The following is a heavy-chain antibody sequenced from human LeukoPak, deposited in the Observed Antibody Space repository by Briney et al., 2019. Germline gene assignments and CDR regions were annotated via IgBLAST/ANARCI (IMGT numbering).Heavy chain of an antibody. J-gene: IGHJ4*02. CDR3: VKHYYDFWSGYPIQYYFDY. CDR2: ISYDGSNK. CDR1: GFTFSNYG. D-gene: IGHD3-3*01. Sequence: PGGSLRLSCAVSGFTFSNYGIHWVRQAPGKGLEWVALISYDGSNKYYADSVKGRFTISRDNSKNTLYLQMNSLRAEDTAVYYCVKHYYDFWSGYPIQYYFDYWGQGTLVTVSS. V-gene: IGHV3-30*18.